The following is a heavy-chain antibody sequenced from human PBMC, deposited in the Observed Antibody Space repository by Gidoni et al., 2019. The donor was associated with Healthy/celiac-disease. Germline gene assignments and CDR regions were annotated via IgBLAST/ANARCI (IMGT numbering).Heavy chain of an antibody. Sequence: EVQLLESGGGLVQPGGSLRLSCAASGFTFSSYAMSWVRQAPGKGLEWVSAISGSGGSTYYADSVKGRFTISRDNSKNTLYLQMNSLRAEDTAVYYCAKQSGAGNVDTAMVVDYWGQGTLVTVSS. CDR2: ISGSGGST. J-gene: IGHJ4*02. D-gene: IGHD5-18*01. CDR3: AKQSGAGNVDTAMVVDY. CDR1: GFTFSSYA. V-gene: IGHV3-23*01.